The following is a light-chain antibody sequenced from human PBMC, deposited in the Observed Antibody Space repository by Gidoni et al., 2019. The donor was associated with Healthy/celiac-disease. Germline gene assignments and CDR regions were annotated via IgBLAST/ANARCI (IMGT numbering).Light chain of an antibody. J-gene: IGKJ4*01. Sequence: DIEMTQTPDSLAVYLGERATINCKSSQSVLYSSNNKNYLAWYQQKPGQPPKLLIYWASTRESGVPDRFSGSGSGTDFTLTISSLQAEDVAVYYCQQYYSTPQLTFGGGTKVEIK. CDR3: QQYYSTPQLT. CDR1: QSVLYSSNNKNY. V-gene: IGKV4-1*01. CDR2: WAS.